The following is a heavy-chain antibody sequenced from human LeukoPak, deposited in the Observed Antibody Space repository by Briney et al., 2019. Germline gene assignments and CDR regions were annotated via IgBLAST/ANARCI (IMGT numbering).Heavy chain of an antibody. D-gene: IGHD1-26*01. J-gene: IGHJ4*02. CDR3: ARDKVGGRGPFYY. CDR1: GYTFTGYY. CDR2: INPNSGGT. Sequence: ASVKVSCKASGYTFTGYYMHWVRQAPGQGLEWMGWINPNSGGTNYAQKFQGRVTMTRDTSTSTVYMELSSLRSEDTAVYYCARDKVGGRGPFYYWGQGTLVTVSS. V-gene: IGHV1-2*02.